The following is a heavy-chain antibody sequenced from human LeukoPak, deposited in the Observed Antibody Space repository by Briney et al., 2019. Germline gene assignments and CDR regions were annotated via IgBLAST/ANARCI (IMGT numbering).Heavy chain of an antibody. V-gene: IGHV4-59*01. CDR1: GGSISSYS. Sequence: SETLSLTCSVSGGSISSYSWSWIRQPPGEGLEWIGYIYYSGSTNYNPSLKSRVTISVDTSKNQFSLKLSSVTAADTAVYYCARIYGDPDYYYYYGMDVWGQGTTVTVSS. CDR2: IYYSGST. D-gene: IGHD3-3*01. J-gene: IGHJ6*02. CDR3: ARIYGDPDYYYYYGMDV.